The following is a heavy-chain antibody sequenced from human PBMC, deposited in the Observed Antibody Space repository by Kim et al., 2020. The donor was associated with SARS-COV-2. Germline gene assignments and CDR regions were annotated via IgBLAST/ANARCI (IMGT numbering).Heavy chain of an antibody. V-gene: IGHV3-23*01. J-gene: IGHJ4*02. CDR3: AKDPSYFDWLLHFDY. Sequence: DSVKGRFTISRDNSKNTLYLQMNSLRAEDTAVYYCAKDPSYFDWLLHFDYWGQGTLVTVYS. D-gene: IGHD3-9*01.